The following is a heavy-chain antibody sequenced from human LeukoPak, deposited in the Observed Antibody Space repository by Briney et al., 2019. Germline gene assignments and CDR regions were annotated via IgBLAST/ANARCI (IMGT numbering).Heavy chain of an antibody. Sequence: SETLSLTCTVSGDSISSSYWSWIRQPPGKGLEWIGYIYYSGSTNYNPSLKSRVAISVDTSKNQFSLKLNSVTAADTAVYYCARGYCSSTICFQYFHHWGQGTLVTVSS. CDR3: ARGYCSSTICFQYFHH. CDR2: IYYSGST. J-gene: IGHJ1*01. D-gene: IGHD2-2*01. CDR1: GDSISSSY. V-gene: IGHV4-59*01.